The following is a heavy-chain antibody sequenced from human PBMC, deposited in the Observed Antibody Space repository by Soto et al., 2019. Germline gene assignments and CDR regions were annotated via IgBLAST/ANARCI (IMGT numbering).Heavy chain of an antibody. CDR1: GYIFTTSL. CDR2: IFPCDSDT. CDR3: ARRPARCIDL. V-gene: IGHV5-51*01. J-gene: IGHJ5*02. Sequence: LGESLKISNKASGYIFTTSLNGGGRQMPGKGLEWMGIIFPCDSDTRNSPSFQGQVTISVDTSISTAYLQWSSLKASDSAMYYLARRPARCIDLWGQGTLLTFSS.